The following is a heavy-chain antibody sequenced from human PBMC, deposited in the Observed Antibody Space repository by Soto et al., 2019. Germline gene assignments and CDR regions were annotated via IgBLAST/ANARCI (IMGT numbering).Heavy chain of an antibody. CDR1: GGTFSSYA. V-gene: IGHV1-69*13. Sequence: ASVKVSCKASGGTFSSYAISWVRQAPGQGLEWMGGIIPIFGTANYAQKFQGRVTITADESTSTAYMELSSLRSDDTAVYYCARGDSYSSSSGNTYYYYGMDVWGQGTTVTVSS. CDR3: ARGDSYSSSSGNTYYYYGMDV. CDR2: IIPIFGTA. D-gene: IGHD6-6*01. J-gene: IGHJ6*02.